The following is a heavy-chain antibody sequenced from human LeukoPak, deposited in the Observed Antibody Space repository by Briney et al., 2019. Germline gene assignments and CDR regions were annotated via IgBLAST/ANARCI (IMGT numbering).Heavy chain of an antibody. CDR2: IYYSGST. CDR1: GGSISSSSYY. CDR3: ARGMVVVAATKGFDP. D-gene: IGHD2-15*01. Sequence: SETLSLTCTVSGGSISSSSYYWGWIRQPPGKGLEWIGSIYYSGSTYYNPSLKSRVTISVDTSKNQFSLKLSSVTAADTAVYYCARGMVVVAATKGFDPWGQGTLVTVSS. V-gene: IGHV4-39*01. J-gene: IGHJ5*02.